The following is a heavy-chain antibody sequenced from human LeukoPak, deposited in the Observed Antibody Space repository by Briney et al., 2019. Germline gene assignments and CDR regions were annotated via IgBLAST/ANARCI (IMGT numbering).Heavy chain of an antibody. CDR2: INHSGST. J-gene: IGHJ5*02. CDR1: GGSFSGYY. D-gene: IGHD3-10*01. V-gene: IGHV4-34*01. Sequence: PSETLSLTCAVYGGSFSGYYWSWIRQPPRKGLEWIGEINHSGSTNYNPSLKSRVTISVDTSKNQFSLKLSSVTAADTAVYYCARGKYYYGSGRRGWFDPGGQGTLVTVSS. CDR3: ARGKYYYGSGRRGWFDP.